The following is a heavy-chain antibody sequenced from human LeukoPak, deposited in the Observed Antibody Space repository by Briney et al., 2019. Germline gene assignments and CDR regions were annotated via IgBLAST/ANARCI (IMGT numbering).Heavy chain of an antibody. V-gene: IGHV3-21*04. D-gene: IGHD3-3*01. Sequence: PGGSLRLSCASSGFTFRRYDMNWVRQAPGKGLEWVSFISSSMISIHYADSVKGRFTISRDNAKNSLYLQMNSLRAEDTALYYCAKAPLPSLLRFATSAYYFDYWGQGTLVTVSS. J-gene: IGHJ4*02. CDR2: ISSSMISI. CDR3: AKAPLPSLLRFATSAYYFDY. CDR1: GFTFRRYD.